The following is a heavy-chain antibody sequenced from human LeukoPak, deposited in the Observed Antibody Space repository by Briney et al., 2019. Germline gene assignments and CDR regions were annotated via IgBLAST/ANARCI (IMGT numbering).Heavy chain of an antibody. CDR1: GGTFSSYA. CDR3: AIHSSGWGRVY. D-gene: IGHD6-19*01. Sequence: ASVKVSCKASGGTFSSYAISSVRQAPGQGLEWMGGIIPIFGTANYAQKFQGRVTITTDESTSTAYMELSSLRSEDTAVYYCAIHSSGWGRVYWGQGTLVTVSS. CDR2: IIPIFGTA. V-gene: IGHV1-69*05. J-gene: IGHJ4*02.